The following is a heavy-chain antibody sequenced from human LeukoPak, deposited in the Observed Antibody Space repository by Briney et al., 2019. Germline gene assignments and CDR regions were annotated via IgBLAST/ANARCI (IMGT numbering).Heavy chain of an antibody. CDR1: GFTFSSYA. V-gene: IGHV3-30-3*01. Sequence: GGSLRLSCAAPGFTFSSYAMHWVRQAPGKGLEWVAVISYDGSNKYYADSVKGRFTISRDNSKNTLYLQMNSLRAEDTAVYYCAREGQYSSARGFDYWGQGTLVTVSS. CDR3: AREGQYSSARGFDY. CDR2: ISYDGSNK. J-gene: IGHJ4*02. D-gene: IGHD6-25*01.